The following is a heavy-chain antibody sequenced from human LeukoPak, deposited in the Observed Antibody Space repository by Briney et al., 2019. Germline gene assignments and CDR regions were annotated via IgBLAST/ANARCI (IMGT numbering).Heavy chain of an antibody. Sequence: PGGSLRLSCAASGFTFSNYAMRWVRQAPGKGLEWVANINQVGSEKWYVDSVKGRFTISRDNAKNSLYLQMNSLRAEDTAVYYCVRQYSGSYPHFYSYMDVWGKGTTVTVSS. CDR3: VRQYSGSYPHFYSYMDV. V-gene: IGHV3-7*01. CDR2: INQVGSEK. J-gene: IGHJ6*03. D-gene: IGHD5-12*01. CDR1: GFTFSNYA.